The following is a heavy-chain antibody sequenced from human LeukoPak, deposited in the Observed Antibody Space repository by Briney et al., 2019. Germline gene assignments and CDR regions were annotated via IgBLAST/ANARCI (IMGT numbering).Heavy chain of an antibody. Sequence: SETLSLTCAVYGGSFSGYYWSWIRQPPGKGLEWIGEINHSGSTNYNPSLKSRVTISVDTSKNQFSLKLSSVTAADTAVYYCAGTAYSSGWPKVDYWGQGTLVTVSS. CDR3: AGTAYSSGWPKVDY. CDR2: INHSGST. J-gene: IGHJ4*02. V-gene: IGHV4-34*01. D-gene: IGHD6-19*01. CDR1: GGSFSGYY.